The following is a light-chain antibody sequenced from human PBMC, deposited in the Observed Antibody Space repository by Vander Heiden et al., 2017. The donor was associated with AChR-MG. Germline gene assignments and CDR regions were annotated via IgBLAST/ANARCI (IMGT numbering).Light chain of an antibody. CDR1: QTIDATY. Sequence: EIVLTPSPGTLSLSPGERATLSCRASQTIDATYFAWYQQKPGQAPRLLIVETSSRATGVPDRFSGGGPGTDFTLTISRLEPEDFAVYFCQQYGGSPKYTFGQGTKLEIK. CDR3: QQYGGSPKYT. V-gene: IGKV3-20*01. J-gene: IGKJ2*01. CDR2: ETS.